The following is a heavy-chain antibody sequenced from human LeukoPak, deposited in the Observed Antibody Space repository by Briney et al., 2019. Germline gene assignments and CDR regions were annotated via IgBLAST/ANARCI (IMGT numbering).Heavy chain of an antibody. V-gene: IGHV4-39*01. Sequence: SETLSLTCTVSAGSISSSSYSWGWIRQPPGKGLEWIGSIYYSGSTYYKPSLKSRLTISVDTSKNQFSLKLRSVTAADTAVYYCARLVVSSWYHEVLRGRDSWGQGTLVTVSS. CDR3: ARLVVSSWYHEVLRGRDS. CDR2: IYYSGST. D-gene: IGHD6-13*01. CDR1: AGSISSSSYS. J-gene: IGHJ4*02.